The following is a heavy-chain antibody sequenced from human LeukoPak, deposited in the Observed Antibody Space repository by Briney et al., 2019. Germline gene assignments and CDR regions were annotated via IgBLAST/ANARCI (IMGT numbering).Heavy chain of an antibody. V-gene: IGHV4-34*12. J-gene: IGHJ4*02. CDR1: GVSFSGYY. Sequence: SETLSLTRALYGVSFSGYYWSWIRQPPGKGVEWIGEIINSGSTNYNPSLKSQVTISVDTSKNQFSLKLSSVAAADTAVCYCARLRSIVVVPANTRFDYWGQGTLVTVSS. D-gene: IGHD2-2*01. CDR2: IINSGST. CDR3: ARLRSIVVVPANTRFDY.